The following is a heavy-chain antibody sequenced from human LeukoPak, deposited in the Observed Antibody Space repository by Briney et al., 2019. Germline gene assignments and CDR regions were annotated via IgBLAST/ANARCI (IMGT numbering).Heavy chain of an antibody. CDR3: ARDNPYGSGTDY. CDR2: IYTSGST. Sequence: SETLSLTCTVSGGSISIYYWNWIRQPAGKGLEWIGRIYTSGSTKYNPSLKSRVTMSVDTSKNQFSLELSSVTAADTAVYYCARDNPYGSGTDYWGQGTLVTVSS. V-gene: IGHV4-4*07. CDR1: GGSISIYY. D-gene: IGHD3-10*01. J-gene: IGHJ4*02.